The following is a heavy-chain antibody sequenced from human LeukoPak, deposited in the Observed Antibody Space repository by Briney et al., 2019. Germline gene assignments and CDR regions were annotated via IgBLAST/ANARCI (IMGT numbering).Heavy chain of an antibody. V-gene: IGHV4-31*03. CDR1: GGSISSGGYY. Sequence: PSETLSRTCTVSGGSISSGGYYWSWIRQHPGKGLEWIGYIFYSGSTYYNPSLKSRVTMSVDTSKNQFSLKLSSVTAADTAVYYCARVVTLFRGVITYYFDYWGQGTLVTVSS. J-gene: IGHJ4*02. CDR3: ARVVTLFRGVITYYFDY. D-gene: IGHD3-10*01. CDR2: IFYSGST.